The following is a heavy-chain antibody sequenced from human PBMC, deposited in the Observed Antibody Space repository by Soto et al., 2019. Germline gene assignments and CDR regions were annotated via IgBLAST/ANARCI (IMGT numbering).Heavy chain of an antibody. CDR3: VRDLGRYFRSGYMDL. J-gene: IGHJ6*03. CDR1: GFAFNTYS. D-gene: IGHD3-9*01. CDR2: INEDSTYI. Sequence: EVQLVESGGGLVKPGGSLRLSGKAPGFAFNTYSMNWVRKAPGKGLEWVSSINEDSTYIYYADSLRGRITISRDNAKDSLFLQMNSLRPDDTAVYYCVRDLGRYFRSGYMDLWGDGATVTVSS. V-gene: IGHV3-21*02.